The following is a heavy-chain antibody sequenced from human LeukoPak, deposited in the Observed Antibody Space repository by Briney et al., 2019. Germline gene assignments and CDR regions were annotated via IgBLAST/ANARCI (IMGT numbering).Heavy chain of an antibody. D-gene: IGHD6-13*01. CDR3: AKDTGITPSGISGFFDF. CDR2: ISGDGDST. Sequence: GGSLRLSCAASGFSFDDYAMHSVRQAPGKGLEWVSLISGDGDSTYYAGSVKGRFTISRDNSKDALYLQTNSLRTEDTALYYCAKDTGITPSGISGFFDFWGQGTLVTVSS. J-gene: IGHJ4*02. V-gene: IGHV3-43*02. CDR1: GFSFDDYA.